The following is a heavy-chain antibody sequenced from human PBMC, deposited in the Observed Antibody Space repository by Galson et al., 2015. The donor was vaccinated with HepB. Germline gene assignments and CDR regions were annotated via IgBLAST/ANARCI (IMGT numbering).Heavy chain of an antibody. J-gene: IGHJ4*02. V-gene: IGHV3-23*01. CDR2: ISGSGGST. CDR3: AKDSYYDSSGYYSPFDY. Sequence: LRLSCAASGFTFSSYAMSWVRQAPGKGLEWVSAISGSGGSTYYADSVKGRFTISRDNSKNTLYLQMNSLRAEDTAVYYCAKDSYYDSSGYYSPFDYWGQGTLVTVSS. D-gene: IGHD3-22*01. CDR1: GFTFSSYA.